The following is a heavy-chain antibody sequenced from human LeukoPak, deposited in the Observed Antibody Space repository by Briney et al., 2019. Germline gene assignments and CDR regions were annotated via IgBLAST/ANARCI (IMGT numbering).Heavy chain of an antibody. Sequence: GGSLRLSCSASGFTFSGHFMHWVRQAPGKGLEYISSISINGDKTYYAESVKGRFTISRDNSKNTLYLQLSSLRVEDTAVYYCIKDRIGTWSFDHWGQGTLLTVSS. CDR2: ISINGDKT. V-gene: IGHV3-64D*06. D-gene: IGHD1-26*01. J-gene: IGHJ4*02. CDR3: IKDRIGTWSFDH. CDR1: GFTFSGHF.